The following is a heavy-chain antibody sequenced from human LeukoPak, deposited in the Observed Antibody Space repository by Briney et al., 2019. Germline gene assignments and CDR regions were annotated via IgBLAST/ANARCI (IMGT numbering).Heavy chain of an antibody. D-gene: IGHD6-13*01. V-gene: IGHV3-30*02. CDR3: AKDPRVAAAGTGSY. CDR1: GFTFSSYG. CDR2: IRYDGSNK. J-gene: IGHJ4*02. Sequence: GGSLRLSCAASGFTFSSYGMHWVRRAPGKGLEWVAFIRYDGSNKYYADSVKGRFTISRDNSKNTLYLQMNSLRAEDTAVYYCAKDPRVAAAGTGSYWGQGTLVTVSS.